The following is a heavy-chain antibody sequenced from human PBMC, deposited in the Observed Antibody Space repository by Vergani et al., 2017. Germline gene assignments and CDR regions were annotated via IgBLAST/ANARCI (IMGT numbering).Heavy chain of an antibody. CDR3: AGAKVVAGGLDV. J-gene: IGHJ6*04. Sequence: ELQLVESGGGLVKPGGSLRLSCAASGFTFSSYSMNWVRQAPGKGLEWVSSISSSSSHIYYADSVKGRFTISRDNAKNSPYLQMNSLRDEDTAVYYCAGAKVVAGGLDVWGKGTTVTVSS. CDR1: GFTFSSYS. CDR2: ISSSSSHI. V-gene: IGHV3-21*01. D-gene: IGHD6-13*01.